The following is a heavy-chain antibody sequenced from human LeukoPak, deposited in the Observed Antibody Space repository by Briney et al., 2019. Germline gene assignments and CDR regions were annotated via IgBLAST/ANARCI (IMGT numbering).Heavy chain of an antibody. CDR2: INHSGST. V-gene: IGHV4-34*01. CDR1: GGSFSGYY. D-gene: IGHD6-19*01. J-gene: IGHJ5*02. Sequence: IPSETLSLTCAVYGGSFSGYYWSWIRQPPGKGLEWIGEINHSGSTNYNPSLKSRVTMSVDTSKNQFSLKLSSVTAADTAVYYCARSRIAVAGTGNWFDPWSQGTLVTVSS. CDR3: ARSRIAVAGTGNWFDP.